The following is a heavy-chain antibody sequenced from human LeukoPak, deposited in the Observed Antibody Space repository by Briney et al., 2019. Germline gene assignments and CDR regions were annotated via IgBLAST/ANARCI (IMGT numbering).Heavy chain of an antibody. CDR1: GGSFSGYY. CDR3: ASPPGIAAD. D-gene: IGHD6-13*01. V-gene: IGHV4-34*01. Sequence: TPSETLSLTCAVYGGSFSGYYWSWIRQPPGKGLEWIGEINHSGSTNYNPSLKSRVTISVDTSKNQFSLKLSSVTAADTAVYYCASPPGIAADWGQGTLVTVPS. CDR2: INHSGST. J-gene: IGHJ4*02.